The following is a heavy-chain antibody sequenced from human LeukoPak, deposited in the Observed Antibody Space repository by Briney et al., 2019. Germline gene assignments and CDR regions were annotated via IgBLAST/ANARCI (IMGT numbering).Heavy chain of an antibody. Sequence: PSETLSLTCTVSGDPATSSFYWSWIRQPPGKGLEWIGFMDASGNTKYNSSLKSRVAISGDMSKKQFSLKLSSLTAADTAIYYCASFMIREERAYFYDYWGRGTLVTVSS. D-gene: IGHD3-10*01. V-gene: IGHV4-61*01. CDR1: GDPATSSFY. J-gene: IGHJ4*02. CDR3: ASFMIREERAYFYDY. CDR2: MDASGNT.